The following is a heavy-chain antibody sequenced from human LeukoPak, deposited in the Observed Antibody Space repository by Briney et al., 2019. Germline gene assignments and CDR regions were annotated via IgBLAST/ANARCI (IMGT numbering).Heavy chain of an antibody. J-gene: IGHJ4*02. CDR2: IYYSGST. CDR3: ARGGWKTPFDY. CDR1: GGSISSYY. D-gene: IGHD2-15*01. V-gene: IGHV4-59*01. Sequence: SEALSLTCTVSGGSISSYYWSWIRQPPGKGLEWIGYIYYSGSTNYNPSLKSRVTISVDTSKNQFSLKLSSVTAADTAVYYCARGGWKTPFDYWGQGTLVTVSS.